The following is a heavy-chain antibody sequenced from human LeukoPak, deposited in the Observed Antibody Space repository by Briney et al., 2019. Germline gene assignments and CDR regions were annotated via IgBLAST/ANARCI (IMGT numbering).Heavy chain of an antibody. D-gene: IGHD5-18*01. CDR2: ISWNSGII. V-gene: IGHV3-9*01. CDR1: GFTFVVYA. Sequence: PGRSLRLSCAASGFTFVVYAMHWVRQAPGKGLEWVSGISWNSGIIGYADSVKGRFTSSRDNAKNSLYLQMNSLRAEDTALYYCATYSYGYFNFDYWGQGTLVTVSS. CDR3: ATYSYGYFNFDY. J-gene: IGHJ4*02.